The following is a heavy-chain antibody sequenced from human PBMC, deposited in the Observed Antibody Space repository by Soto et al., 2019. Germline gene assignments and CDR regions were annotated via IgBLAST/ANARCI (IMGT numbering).Heavy chain of an antibody. J-gene: IGHJ4*02. D-gene: IGHD3-16*01. CDR2: IYYSGRS. Sequence: SETLSLTCTVSGGAINTYHWSWIRQPPEKGLEWIGYIYYSGRSDHNPSLKSRVTMSGDTSKNQFSLKLSSVTAADTAVYYCARRDGNNFGYFDYWGRGTLVTVSS. V-gene: IGHV4-59*01. CDR1: GGAINTYH. CDR3: ARRDGNNFGYFDY.